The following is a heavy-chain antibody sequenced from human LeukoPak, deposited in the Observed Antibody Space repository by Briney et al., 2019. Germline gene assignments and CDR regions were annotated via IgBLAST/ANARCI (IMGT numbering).Heavy chain of an antibody. CDR2: ISPKSGDT. D-gene: IGHD3-3*01. Sequence: ASVKVSCKASGYTFSAYYIHWVRQAPGQGLEWMGWISPKSGDTTYGEKFQGRVTMTRDSSISTVYMELSGLKADDTAVYFCARDLWLLYNFLDYWGQRTLVTVSS. J-gene: IGHJ4*02. CDR3: ARDLWLLYNFLDY. V-gene: IGHV1-2*02. CDR1: GYTFSAYY.